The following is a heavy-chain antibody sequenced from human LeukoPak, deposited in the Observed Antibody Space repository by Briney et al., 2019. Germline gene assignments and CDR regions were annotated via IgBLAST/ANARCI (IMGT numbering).Heavy chain of an antibody. CDR2: IYTSGST. V-gene: IGHV4-4*07. J-gene: IGHJ4*02. CDR1: GGSLKNYY. D-gene: IGHD5-18*01. Sequence: PSETLSLTCTVSGGSLKNYYWSWIRQPAGKGLEWIGRIYTSGSTNYNPSLKSRVTMSVDTSKNQFSMQMSSVTAADTAMYYCAKERGYSYDYDYWGQGTLVTVSS. CDR3: AKERGYSYDYDY.